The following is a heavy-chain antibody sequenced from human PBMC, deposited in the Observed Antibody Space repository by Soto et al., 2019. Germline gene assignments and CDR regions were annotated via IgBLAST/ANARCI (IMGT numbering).Heavy chain of an antibody. CDR2: ILNDGSNR. J-gene: IGHJ6*02. CDR1: GFTFSNYG. V-gene: IGHV3-33*01. Sequence: QVQLVESGGGVVQPGRSLRLSCAASGFTFSNYGMHWVRQAPGKGLEWVAVILNDGSNRYHADSVKDRFTISRDNSKKTLLFQMDSLRAEDTAGYYCARDDEYSGNGMDVWGQGTTVTVS. D-gene: IGHD3-10*01. CDR3: ARDDEYSGNGMDV.